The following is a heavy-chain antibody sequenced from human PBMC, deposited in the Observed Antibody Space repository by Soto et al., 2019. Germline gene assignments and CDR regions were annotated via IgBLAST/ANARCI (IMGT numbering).Heavy chain of an antibody. V-gene: IGHV3-30*03. CDR2: VSYDRSYE. CDR1: GFTFSSYG. Sequence: QVQLVESGGGVVQPGRSLRLSCAASGFTFSSYGMHWVRQAPGKGLEWVAVVSYDRSYESYADSVKGRFTISRDNSENTLYLQMNNLRAEDTAVYYCATARWLPLIGSWGQGTLVTVSS. D-gene: IGHD2-15*01. CDR3: ATARWLPLIGS. J-gene: IGHJ5*02.